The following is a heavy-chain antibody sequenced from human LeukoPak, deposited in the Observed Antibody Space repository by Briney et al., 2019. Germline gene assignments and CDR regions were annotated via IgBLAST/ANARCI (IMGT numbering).Heavy chain of an antibody. CDR2: IAYDSSTT. Sequence: GGSLRLSCSASGFIFTSFGIQWVRQTPGKGLEWVAYIAYDSSTTYFGASVKGRFTISRDTSKNTVYLQMNSLRLEDTAVYFCAKDVRGDGHRYFDSWGQGTLVCVSS. D-gene: IGHD5-24*01. CDR3: AKDVRGDGHRYFDS. V-gene: IGHV3-30*02. J-gene: IGHJ4*02. CDR1: GFIFTSFG.